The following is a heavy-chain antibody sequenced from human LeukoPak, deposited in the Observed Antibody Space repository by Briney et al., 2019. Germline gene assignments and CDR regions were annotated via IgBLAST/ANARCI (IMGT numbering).Heavy chain of an antibody. D-gene: IGHD2-15*01. J-gene: IGHJ4*02. CDR2: ISGSGGST. Sequence: GGSLRLSCAASGFTFSPYTMHWFRQPPGKGLEWVSAISGSGGSTYYADSVKGRFTISRDNSKNTLYLQMNSLRAEDTAVYYCAKEVVVDYYFDYWGQGTLVTVSS. V-gene: IGHV3-23*01. CDR3: AKEVVVDYYFDY. CDR1: GFTFSPYT.